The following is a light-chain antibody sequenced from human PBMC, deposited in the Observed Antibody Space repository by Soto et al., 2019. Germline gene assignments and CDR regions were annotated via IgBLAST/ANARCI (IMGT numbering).Light chain of an antibody. CDR2: SNN. CDR3: AAWDDSLNGQGV. J-gene: IGLJ2*01. V-gene: IGLV1-44*01. Sequence: QSVLTQPPSASGTPGQRVTISCSGSSSNLGSNTVNWYQQLPGTAPKLLIYSNNQRPSGVPDRFSGSKSGTSASLAISGLQSEDEADYYCAAWDDSLNGQGVFGGGTKVTVL. CDR1: SSNLGSNT.